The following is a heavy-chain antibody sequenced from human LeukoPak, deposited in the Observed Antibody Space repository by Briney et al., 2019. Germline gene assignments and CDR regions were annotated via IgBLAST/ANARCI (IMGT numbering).Heavy chain of an antibody. Sequence: GGSLRLSCAASGFTFSSYEMNWVRQAPGKGLEWVSYISSSGSTIYYADSVKGRFTISRDNSKNTLYLQMNSLRAEDTAVYYCAKALHYYDSSGSPFDPWGQGTLVTVSS. CDR3: AKALHYYDSSGSPFDP. J-gene: IGHJ5*02. CDR1: GFTFSSYE. V-gene: IGHV3-48*03. CDR2: ISSSGSTI. D-gene: IGHD3-22*01.